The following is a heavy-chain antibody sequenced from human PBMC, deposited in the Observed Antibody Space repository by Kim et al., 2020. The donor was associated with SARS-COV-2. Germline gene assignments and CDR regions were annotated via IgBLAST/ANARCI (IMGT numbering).Heavy chain of an antibody. J-gene: IGHJ4*02. CDR2: ITDSGV. V-gene: IGHV3-11*01. Sequence: GGSLRLSCAVSGFTFSDFFMSWFRQAPGKGLEWIAYITDSGVYYADSVKGRFTISRDNAKASLYLQMDNLRAEDTAVYYCTRRGRADFWGWGSLVTVFS. CDR3: TRRGRADF. CDR1: GFTFSDFF.